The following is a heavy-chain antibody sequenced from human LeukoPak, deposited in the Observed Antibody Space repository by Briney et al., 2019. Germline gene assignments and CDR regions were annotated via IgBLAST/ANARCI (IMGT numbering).Heavy chain of an antibody. CDR3: ARAGGYYDSSGYLDY. D-gene: IGHD3-22*01. V-gene: IGHV3-66*01. CDR1: GFTVRTNY. CDR2: IYSGGST. Sequence: GGSLRLSCAASGFTVRTNYMSWVRQAPGKGLEWVSVIYSGGSTYYADFVKGRFTISRDNAKNSLYLQMNSLRAEDTAVYYCARAGGYYDSSGYLDYWGQGTLVTVSS. J-gene: IGHJ4*02.